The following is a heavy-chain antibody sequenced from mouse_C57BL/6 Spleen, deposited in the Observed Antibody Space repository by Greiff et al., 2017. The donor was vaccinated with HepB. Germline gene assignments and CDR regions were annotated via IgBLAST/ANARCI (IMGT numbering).Heavy chain of an antibody. Sequence: VKDRFTISRDDSESMLYLQMNNLKTEDTAMYYCVRPNRAGAMDYWGQGTSVTVSS. D-gene: IGHD4-1*01. CDR3: VRPNRAGAMDY. J-gene: IGHJ4*01. V-gene: IGHV10-1*01.